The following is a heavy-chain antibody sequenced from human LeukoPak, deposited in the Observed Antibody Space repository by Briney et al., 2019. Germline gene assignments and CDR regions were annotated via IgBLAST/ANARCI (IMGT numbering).Heavy chain of an antibody. V-gene: IGHV4-59*01. J-gene: IGHJ4*02. CDR3: ARAGETTVVTAYFDY. D-gene: IGHD4-23*01. Sequence: SETLSLTCTVSGGSISSYYWSWNRQPPGKGLEWIGYIYYTGSTNYNPSLKSRVTISVGTSKNQFSLKLSSVTAADTAVYYCARAGETTVVTAYFDYWGQGTLVTVSS. CDR1: GGSISSYY. CDR2: IYYTGST.